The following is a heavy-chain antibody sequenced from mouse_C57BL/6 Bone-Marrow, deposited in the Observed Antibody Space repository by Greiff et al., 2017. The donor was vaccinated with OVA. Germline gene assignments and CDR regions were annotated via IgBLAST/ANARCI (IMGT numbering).Heavy chain of an antibody. CDR1: GFSLTSYA. CDR2: IWTGGGT. CDR3: ARNSAGEDY. Sequence: VKLMESGPGLVAPSQSLSITCTVSGFSLTSYAISWVRQPPGKGLEWLGVIWTGGGTNYTSALKSRLSISKDNSKSQVFLKRNSLQTDDTARYYCARNSAGEDYWGQGTTLTVSS. V-gene: IGHV2-9-1*01. J-gene: IGHJ2*01.